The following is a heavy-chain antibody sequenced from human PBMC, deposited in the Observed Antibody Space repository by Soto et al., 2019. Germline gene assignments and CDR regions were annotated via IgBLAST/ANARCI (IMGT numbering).Heavy chain of an antibody. D-gene: IGHD4-17*01. CDR1: GYTFSDYY. J-gene: IGHJ4*02. Sequence: QVQLAQSGAEVKKPGASVKVSCKASGYTFSDYYMHWGRQAPGQGLEWMGWINPDSGGTKYTQKFQGRVTMTRDTSISTAYMELSGLRSDDTAVYYCTRKVRDYNFDYWGQGTLVTVSS. V-gene: IGHV1-2*02. CDR3: TRKVRDYNFDY. CDR2: INPDSGGT.